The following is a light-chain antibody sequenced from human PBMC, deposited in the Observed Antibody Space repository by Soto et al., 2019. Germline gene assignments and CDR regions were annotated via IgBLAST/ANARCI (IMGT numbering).Light chain of an antibody. CDR2: DAS. CDR3: QQYNNWPPWT. Sequence: EVLMTQSPATLSVSPGERVILSCRASQRISNDVAWYQQKAGQAPRLLIYDASTRATGIPARFSGSGSGTEFTLTISSLQSEDFAVYFCQQYNNWPPWTFGQGTKVEIK. J-gene: IGKJ1*01. CDR1: QRISND. V-gene: IGKV3-15*01.